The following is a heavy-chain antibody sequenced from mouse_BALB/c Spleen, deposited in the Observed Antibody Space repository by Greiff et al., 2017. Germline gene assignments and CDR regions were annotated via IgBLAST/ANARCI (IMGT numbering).Heavy chain of an antibody. CDR2: ISYSGST. V-gene: IGHV3-2*02. J-gene: IGHJ1*01. D-gene: IGHD2-10*02. CDR1: GYSITSDYA. Sequence: EVQLQESGPGLVKPSQSLSLTCTVTGYSITSDYAWNWIRQFPGNKLEWMGYISYSGSTSYNPSLKSRISITRDTSKNQFFLQLNSVTTEDTATYYCAREGYGNYRYFDVWGAGTTVTVSA. CDR3: AREGYGNYRYFDV.